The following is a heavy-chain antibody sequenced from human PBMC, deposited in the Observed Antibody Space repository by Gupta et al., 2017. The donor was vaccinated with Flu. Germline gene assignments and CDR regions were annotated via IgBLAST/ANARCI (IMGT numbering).Heavy chain of an antibody. CDR3: ARPSTMVRGDQDAFDI. Sequence: QVQMVESGGGVVQAGRSLRLSCAASGFTFSSYGMHWVRQAPGKGLEWVAVIWYDGSNKYYADSVKGRFTISRDNSKNTLYLQMNSLRAEDTAVYYCARPSTMVRGDQDAFDIWGQGTMVTVSS. D-gene: IGHD3-10*01. CDR2: IWYDGSNK. J-gene: IGHJ3*02. CDR1: GFTFSSYG. V-gene: IGHV3-33*01.